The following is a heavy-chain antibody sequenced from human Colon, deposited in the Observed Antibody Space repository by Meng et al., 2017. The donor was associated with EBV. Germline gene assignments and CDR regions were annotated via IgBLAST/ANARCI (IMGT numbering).Heavy chain of an antibody. D-gene: IGHD4-17*01. Sequence: QVQLQEPGPGLVKPSQTLSLTCTVSGGSISSGNHYWSWIRQHPGKGLEYIGYIYYSGSTYYNPSLKSRVIISADTSKNQFSLRLNSVTAADTAVYYCASLYGDSSVWYLDLWGRGTLVTVSS. CDR1: GGSISSGNHY. CDR2: IYYSGST. CDR3: ASLYGDSSVWYLDL. V-gene: IGHV4-31*03. J-gene: IGHJ2*01.